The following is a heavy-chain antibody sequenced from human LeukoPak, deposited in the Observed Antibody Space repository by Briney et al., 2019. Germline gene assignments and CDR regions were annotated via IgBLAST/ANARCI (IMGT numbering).Heavy chain of an antibody. CDR2: ISGSGGST. CDR3: AGSGYSYGQPFDY. J-gene: IGHJ4*02. D-gene: IGHD5-18*01. CDR1: GFTFSSYA. V-gene: IGHV3-23*01. Sequence: GGSLRLSCAASGFTFSSYAMSWVRQAPGKGLEWVSAISGSGGSTYYADSVKGRFTISRDNSKNTLYLQMNSLRAEDTAVYYCAGSGYSYGQPFDYWGQGTLVTVSS.